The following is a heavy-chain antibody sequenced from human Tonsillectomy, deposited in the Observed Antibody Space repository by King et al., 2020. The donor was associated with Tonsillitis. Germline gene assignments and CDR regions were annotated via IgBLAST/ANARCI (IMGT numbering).Heavy chain of an antibody. CDR3: ARGRTPSYDILTFDAFDI. CDR1: GCTFSSYA. D-gene: IGHD3-9*01. J-gene: IGHJ3*02. CDR2: SFPIFGTA. V-gene: IGHV1-69*14. Sequence: QLVQSGAEVKKPGSSVKVSCKASGCTFSSYAISWVRQAPGQGLEWMGGSFPIFGTAYYAQKFQCRVTITADNSTSTAYMELSSLSSEDKAVYYCARGRTPSYDILTFDAFDIWGQGTMVTVSS.